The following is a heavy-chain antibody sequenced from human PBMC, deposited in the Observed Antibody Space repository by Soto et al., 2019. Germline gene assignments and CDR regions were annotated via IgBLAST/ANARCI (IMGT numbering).Heavy chain of an antibody. Sequence: SVKASCKACGYTFTSYAMRWVHQAPGQRLEWMGWINAGNGNTKYSQKFQGRVTITRDTSASTAYMELSSLRSEDTAVYYCARSIVVVTALDYWGQGTLVTVSS. D-gene: IGHD2-21*02. J-gene: IGHJ4*02. CDR2: INAGNGNT. V-gene: IGHV1-3*01. CDR1: GYTFTSYA. CDR3: ARSIVVVTALDY.